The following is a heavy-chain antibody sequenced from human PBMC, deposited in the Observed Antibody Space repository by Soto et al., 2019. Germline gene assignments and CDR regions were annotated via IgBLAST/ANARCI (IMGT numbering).Heavy chain of an antibody. CDR1: GGSISSSSYY. CDR2: IYYSGST. J-gene: IGHJ4*02. D-gene: IGHD3-3*01. V-gene: IGHV4-39*01. Sequence: SETLSLTCTVSGGSISSSSYYWGWIRQPPGKGLEWIGSIYYSGSTYYNPSLKSRVTISVDTSKNQFSLKLSSVTAADTFVYSCARNADLETFGYLGQGSRGTVST. CDR3: ARNADLETFGY.